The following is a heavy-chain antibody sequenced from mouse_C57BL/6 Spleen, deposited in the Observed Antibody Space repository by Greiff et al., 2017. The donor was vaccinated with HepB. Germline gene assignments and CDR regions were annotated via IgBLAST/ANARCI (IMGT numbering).Heavy chain of an antibody. Sequence: QVQLQQSGPELVKPGASVKLSCKASGYAFTSSWMNWVKQRPGKGLEWIGRIYPGDGDTNYNRKFKGKATLTADKSSSTAYMQLSSLTSEDSAVYFCARKEITTVVANDYGGQGTTLTVSS. CDR1: GYAFTSSW. CDR2: IYPGDGDT. V-gene: IGHV1-82*01. CDR3: ARKEITTVVANDY. J-gene: IGHJ2*01. D-gene: IGHD1-1*01.